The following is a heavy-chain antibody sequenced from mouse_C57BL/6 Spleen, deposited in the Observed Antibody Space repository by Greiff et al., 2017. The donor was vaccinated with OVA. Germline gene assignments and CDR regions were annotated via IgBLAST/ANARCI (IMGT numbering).Heavy chain of an antibody. Sequence: QVQLQQPGAELVKPGASVKMSCKASGYTFTSYWITWVKQRPGQGLEWIGVIYPGSGSTNYNEKFKSKATLTVDTSSSTAYMQLSSLTSEDSAVYYCARGTTVVDPWYFDVWGTGTTVTVSS. D-gene: IGHD1-1*01. CDR2: IYPGSGST. CDR1: GYTFTSYW. CDR3: ARGTTVVDPWYFDV. J-gene: IGHJ1*03. V-gene: IGHV1-55*01.